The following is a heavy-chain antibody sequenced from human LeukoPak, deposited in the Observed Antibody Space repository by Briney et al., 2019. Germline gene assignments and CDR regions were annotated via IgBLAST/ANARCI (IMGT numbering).Heavy chain of an antibody. CDR2: IYTRGTP. CDR3: ARGRYCSVDIGSGGDAFDI. V-gene: IGHV4-4*07. CDR1: GGSINNYY. J-gene: IGHJ3*02. Sequence: SETLSLTCTVSGGSINNYYWSWIRQPAGKGLEWLGRIYTRGTPNYNPSLKSRVTMSVDTSKNQFSLKLSSVTAADTAVYYCARGRYCSVDIGSGGDAFDIWGQGTMVSVSS. D-gene: IGHD2-15*01.